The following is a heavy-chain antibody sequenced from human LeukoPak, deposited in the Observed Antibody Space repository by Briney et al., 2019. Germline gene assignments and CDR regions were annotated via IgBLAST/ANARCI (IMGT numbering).Heavy chain of an antibody. J-gene: IGHJ4*02. CDR3: AREGKGIAAGYYFDY. CDR1: GFTFSSYW. D-gene: IGHD6-13*01. CDR2: IKQDGSGK. Sequence: PGGSLRLSCAASGFTFSSYWMSWVRQAPGKGLEWVANIKQDGSGKYYVDSVKGRFTISRDNAKNSLYLQMNSLRAEDTAVYYCAREGKGIAAGYYFDYWGQGTLVTVSS. V-gene: IGHV3-7*01.